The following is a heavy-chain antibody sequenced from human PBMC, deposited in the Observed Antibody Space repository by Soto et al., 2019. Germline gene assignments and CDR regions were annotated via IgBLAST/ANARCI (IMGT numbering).Heavy chain of an antibody. J-gene: IGHJ5*02. Sequence: QVQLEQSGAEVKKPGSSVKVSCKASEGTFSTHAISWVRQAPEEGLEWMGGIIPLFGTTNYAQKFQGRVTIIADKSTSTVSMELISLRSEDTAIYYCAGGFMVRGGDAWFDTWGQGNLVTVSS. CDR2: IIPLFGTT. V-gene: IGHV1-69*06. D-gene: IGHD3-10*01. CDR1: EGTFSTHA. CDR3: AGGFMVRGGDAWFDT.